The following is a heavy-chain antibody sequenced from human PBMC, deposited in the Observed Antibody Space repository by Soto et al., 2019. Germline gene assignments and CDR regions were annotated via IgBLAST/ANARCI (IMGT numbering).Heavy chain of an antibody. D-gene: IGHD2-21*02. V-gene: IGHV3-23*01. Sequence: PVGSLRLSCAASGFTFSSYAMSWVRQAPGKGLEWVSAISGSGGSTYYADSVKGRFTISRDNSKNTLYLQMNSLRAEDTAVYYCAKDRLATAYCGGDCYSVDYFDYWGQGTLVTVSS. J-gene: IGHJ4*02. CDR1: GFTFSSYA. CDR2: ISGSGGST. CDR3: AKDRLATAYCGGDCYSVDYFDY.